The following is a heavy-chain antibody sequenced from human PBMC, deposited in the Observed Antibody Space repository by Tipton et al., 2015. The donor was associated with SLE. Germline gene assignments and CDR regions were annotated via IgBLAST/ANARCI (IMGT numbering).Heavy chain of an antibody. CDR3: ASPYSSGYAFDI. CDR1: GFTFSDYY. CDR2: ISSSGSII. D-gene: IGHD3-22*01. J-gene: IGHJ3*02. Sequence: QVQLVQSGGGLVKPGGSLRLSCAASGFTFSDYYMSWFRQAPGKGLEWVSYISSSGSIIYYADSVKGRFTISRDNAKNSLYLQMNSLRAEDTAVYYCASPYSSGYAFDIWGQGTMVTVSS. V-gene: IGHV3-11*04.